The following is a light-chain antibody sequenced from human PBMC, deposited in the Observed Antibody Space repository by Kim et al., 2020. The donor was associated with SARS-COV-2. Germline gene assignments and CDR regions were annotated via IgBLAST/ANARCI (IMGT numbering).Light chain of an antibody. CDR3: NSRDSSGNHS. V-gene: IGLV3-19*01. J-gene: IGLJ1*01. Sequence: SSELTQDPAVSVALGQTVRITCQGDSLRSYYASWYQQKPGQAPVLVIYGKNNRPSGIPDRFSGSSSGNTASLTITGAQAEDEADYYCNSRDSSGNHSFGSGTQVTVL. CDR2: GKN. CDR1: SLRSYY.